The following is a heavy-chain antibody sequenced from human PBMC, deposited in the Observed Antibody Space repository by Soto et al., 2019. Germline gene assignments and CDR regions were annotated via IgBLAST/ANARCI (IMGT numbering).Heavy chain of an antibody. D-gene: IGHD3-22*01. J-gene: IGHJ6*02. Sequence: SQTLSLTCAISGDSVSSNSAAWNWIRQSPSRGLEWLGRTYYRSKWYNDYAVSVKSRITINPDTSKNQFSLQLNSVTPEDTAVYYCARDGATMIVVVTRHDYYGMDVWGQGTTVTVSS. V-gene: IGHV6-1*01. CDR2: TYYRSKWYN. CDR3: ARDGATMIVVVTRHDYYGMDV. CDR1: GDSVSSNSAA.